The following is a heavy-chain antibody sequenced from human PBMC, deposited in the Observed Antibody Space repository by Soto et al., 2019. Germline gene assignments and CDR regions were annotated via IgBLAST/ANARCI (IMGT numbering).Heavy chain of an antibody. CDR1: GFIFSNHW. Sequence: EEQLVESGGGLVQPGDSLRLSCAASGFIFSNHWIHWVRRAPGKGLVWVSRINSPWSTTDYADSVKGRFTISRDNAKNTVYLQMNSLRVEDTAVHYCARYGSGSYYMETSRPTDYGMDVWGQGTTVIVSS. CDR3: ARYGSGSYYMETSRPTDYGMDV. V-gene: IGHV3-74*01. CDR2: INSPWSTT. D-gene: IGHD3-10*01. J-gene: IGHJ6*02.